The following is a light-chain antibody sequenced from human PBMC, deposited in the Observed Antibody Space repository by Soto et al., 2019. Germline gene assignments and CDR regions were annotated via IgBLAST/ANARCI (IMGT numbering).Light chain of an antibody. CDR3: AAWDDSLNGPV. CDR1: SSNIGSNT. V-gene: IGLV1-44*01. J-gene: IGLJ3*02. CDR2: KSN. Sequence: QSVLTQPPSASGTPGQRVTISCSGGSSNIGSNTVTWYQQLPGTAPKLLIYKSNQWPSGVPDRFSGSKSGTSASLAISGLQSEDEADYYCAAWDDSLNGPVFGGGTKVTVL.